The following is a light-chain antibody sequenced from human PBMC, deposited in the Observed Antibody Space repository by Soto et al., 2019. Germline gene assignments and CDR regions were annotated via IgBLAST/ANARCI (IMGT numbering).Light chain of an antibody. J-gene: IGLJ1*01. Sequence: QSVLTQPPSVSGAPGQRVTISCTGSSSNIGAGYDVHWYQQLPGTAPKLLIYGNTNRPSGVPDRFSGSQSGTSASLAITGLQAEDEADYYCQSYDSTSGSGPYVFGAGTKLTVL. V-gene: IGLV1-40*01. CDR2: GNT. CDR1: SSNIGAGYD. CDR3: QSYDSTSGSGPYV.